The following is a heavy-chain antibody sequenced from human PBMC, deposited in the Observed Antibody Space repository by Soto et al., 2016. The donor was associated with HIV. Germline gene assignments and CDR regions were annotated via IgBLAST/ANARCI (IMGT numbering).Heavy chain of an antibody. CDR3: ATSKVGTPGDYFDY. CDR2: INPSGGST. V-gene: IGHV1-46*01. J-gene: IGHJ4*02. D-gene: IGHD1-26*01. Sequence: QVQLVQSGAEVKKPEASVKVSCKTSGYTFTSYFINWVRQAPGQGLEWMGRINPSGGSTNYAQKFQGRITMTRDTPTSTIYMELSSLRSEDTAVYYCATSKVGTPGDYFDYWGQGTLVTVSS. CDR1: GYTFTSYF.